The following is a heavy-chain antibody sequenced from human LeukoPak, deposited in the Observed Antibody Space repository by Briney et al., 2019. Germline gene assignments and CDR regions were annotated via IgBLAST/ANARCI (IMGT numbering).Heavy chain of an antibody. CDR3: AKCPYSSGWHHFDY. V-gene: IGHV3-23*01. Sequence: GGSLRLSCAASGFTFSSYAMSWVRQAPGKGLEWVSAISGSGGSTYYADSVKGRFTISRDNSKNTPYLQMNSLRAEDTAVYYCAKCPYSSGWHHFDYWGQGTLVTVSS. CDR2: ISGSGGST. D-gene: IGHD6-19*01. CDR1: GFTFSSYA. J-gene: IGHJ4*02.